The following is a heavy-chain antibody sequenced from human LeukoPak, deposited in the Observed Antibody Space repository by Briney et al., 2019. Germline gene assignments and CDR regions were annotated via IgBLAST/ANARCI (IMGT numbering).Heavy chain of an antibody. V-gene: IGHV4-61*01. J-gene: IGHJ5*02. D-gene: IGHD1-26*01. CDR3: ARSRAFNSGAFDP. CDR1: GASVSSASY. Sequence: SETLSLTCTVSGASVSSASYWTWIRQPPGKGVGWIAHIYNGVNTNYNPSLKSRVTISVDTSKNQFSLRLNSVTAADTAVYYCARSRAFNSGAFDPWGQGSLVTVSS. CDR2: IYNGVNT.